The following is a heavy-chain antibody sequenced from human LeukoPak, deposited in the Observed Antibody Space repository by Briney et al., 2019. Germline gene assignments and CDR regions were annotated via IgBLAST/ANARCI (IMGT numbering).Heavy chain of an antibody. Sequence: GGSLRLSCAASGFTFSSYGMHWVRQAPGKGLEWVAVISYDGSNKYYADSVKGRFTISRDNSKNTLYLQMNSLRAEDTAVYYCAKDRSRPFSSSYAFDIWGQGTMVTVSS. CDR1: GFTFSSYG. V-gene: IGHV3-30*18. J-gene: IGHJ3*02. CDR3: AKDRSRPFSSSYAFDI. D-gene: IGHD6-13*01. CDR2: ISYDGSNK.